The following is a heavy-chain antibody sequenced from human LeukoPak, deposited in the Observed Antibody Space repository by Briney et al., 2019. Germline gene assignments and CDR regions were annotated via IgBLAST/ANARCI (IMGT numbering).Heavy chain of an antibody. J-gene: IGHJ4*02. CDR3: ARGGGSGNPIFDY. CDR2: IIPIFGTA. CDR1: GGTFSSYA. D-gene: IGHD3-10*01. V-gene: IGHV1-69*05. Sequence: GASVKVSCKASGGTFSSYAISWVRQAPGQGLEWMGGIIPIFGTANYAQKLQGRVTMTTDTSTSTAYMELRSLRSDDTAVYYCARGGGSGNPIFDYWGQGTLVTVSS.